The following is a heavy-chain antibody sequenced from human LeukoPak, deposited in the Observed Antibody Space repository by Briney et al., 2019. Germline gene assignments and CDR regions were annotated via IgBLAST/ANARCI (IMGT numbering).Heavy chain of an antibody. J-gene: IGHJ4*02. CDR3: ARGIGAAARTFDY. Sequence: GGSLRLSCAASGFTFSDYSMNWVRQAPGKGLEWVSSISSSSSYIYYADSVKGRFTISRDNAKNSLYLQMNSLRAEDTAVYYCARGIGAAARTFDYWGQGTLVTVSS. CDR2: ISSSSSYI. V-gene: IGHV3-21*01. D-gene: IGHD6-13*01. CDR1: GFTFSDYS.